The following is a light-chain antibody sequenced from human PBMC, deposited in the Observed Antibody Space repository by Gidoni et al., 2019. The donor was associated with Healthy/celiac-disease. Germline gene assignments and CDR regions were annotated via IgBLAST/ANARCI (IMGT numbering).Light chain of an antibody. CDR2: TLS. J-gene: IGKJ2*01. CDR1: QSLLDSDDGNTY. Sequence: MTQTPLSLPVTPGEPASISCRPSQSLLDSDDGNTYLDWYLQKPGQCPQLLISTLSYRASGVPDRFSGSGSGTDFTLKISRVEAEDVGVYYCMQRKEFPYTFGQGTKLEIK. V-gene: IGKV2-40*01. CDR3: MQRKEFPYT.